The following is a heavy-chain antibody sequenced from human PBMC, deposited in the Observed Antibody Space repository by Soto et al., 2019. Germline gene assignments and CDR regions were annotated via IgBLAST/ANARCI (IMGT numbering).Heavy chain of an antibody. CDR3: ARPPFDSSGYYPN. V-gene: IGHV3-30*04. D-gene: IGHD3-22*01. Sequence: GGSLRLSCVVSGFTLSRYAMHWVRQAPGKGLEWVAAISYDGSDKNYADSVKGRFTISGDNSKDTLYLQMDSLRPDDTAVYYCARPPFDSSGYYPNWGQGTLVTVSS. J-gene: IGHJ4*02. CDR1: GFTLSRYA. CDR2: ISYDGSDK.